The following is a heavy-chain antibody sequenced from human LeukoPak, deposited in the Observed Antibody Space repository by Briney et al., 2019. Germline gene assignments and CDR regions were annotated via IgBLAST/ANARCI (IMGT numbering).Heavy chain of an antibody. CDR1: GFRFSDYY. D-gene: IGHD5-24*01. CDR3: ARDWVEMATISYAFDI. J-gene: IGHJ3*02. V-gene: IGHV3-11*04. CDR2: ITSGRTT. Sequence: GGSLRLSXAASGFRFSDYYMTWIRQAPGKGLEWLSQITSGRTTKYADSVKGRFTISRDNAKKLLYLQMNSLRAEDTAVYYCARDWVEMATISYAFDIWGQGTMVTVSS.